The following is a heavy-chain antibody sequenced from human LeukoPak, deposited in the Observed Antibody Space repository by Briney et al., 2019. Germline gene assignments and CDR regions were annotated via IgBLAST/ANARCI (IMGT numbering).Heavy chain of an antibody. J-gene: IGHJ5*02. Sequence: SVKVSCKASGGTFSSYAVSWVRQAPGQGLEWMGNIIPIFGTANYAQQFHGRVTITADESTNTAYMELSSLRSEDTAVYYCATLGSIAAPRGWFDPWGQGTLVTVSS. V-gene: IGHV1-69*13. D-gene: IGHD6-6*01. CDR1: GGTFSSYA. CDR2: IIPIFGTA. CDR3: ATLGSIAAPRGWFDP.